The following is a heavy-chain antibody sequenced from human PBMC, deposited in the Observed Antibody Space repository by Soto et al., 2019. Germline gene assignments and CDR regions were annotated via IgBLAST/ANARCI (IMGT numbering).Heavy chain of an antibody. Sequence: GGSLRLSCAASGFTFSSYSMNWVRQAPGKGLEWVSYISSSSSTIYYADSVKGRFTISRDNAKNSLYLQMNSLRAEDTAVYYCAREGGAYYDYIWWSYRPRNYYYMDVWGQGTTVPVSS. V-gene: IGHV3-48*01. CDR2: ISSSSSTI. CDR3: AREGGAYYDYIWWSYRPRNYYYMDV. J-gene: IGHJ6*03. CDR1: GFTFSSYS. D-gene: IGHD3-16*02.